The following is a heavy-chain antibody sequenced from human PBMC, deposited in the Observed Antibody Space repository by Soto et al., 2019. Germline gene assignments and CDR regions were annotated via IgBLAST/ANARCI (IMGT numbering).Heavy chain of an antibody. Sequence: SETLSLTCTVSGGSISSGGYYWSWIRQHPGKGLEWIGYIYYSGSTYYSPSLKSRVTISVDTSKNQFSLKLSSVTAADTAVYYCARVYSYGYYYGMDVWGQGTTVTVSS. V-gene: IGHV4-31*03. D-gene: IGHD5-18*01. J-gene: IGHJ6*02. CDR3: ARVYSYGYYYGMDV. CDR1: GGSISSGGYY. CDR2: IYYSGST.